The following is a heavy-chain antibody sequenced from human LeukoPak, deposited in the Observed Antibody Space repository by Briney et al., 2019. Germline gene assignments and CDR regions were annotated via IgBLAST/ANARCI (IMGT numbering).Heavy chain of an antibody. D-gene: IGHD5-18*01. CDR2: INSDGSST. CDR3: ARGRGYSYVNNGMDV. CDR1: GFTFSSYW. V-gene: IGHV3-74*01. Sequence: GGSLRPSCAASGFTFSSYWMHWVRQAPGKGLVWVSRINSDGSSTSYADSVKGRFTIYRDNAKNTLYLQMNSLRAEDTAVYYCARGRGYSYVNNGMDVWGQGTTVTVSS. J-gene: IGHJ6*02.